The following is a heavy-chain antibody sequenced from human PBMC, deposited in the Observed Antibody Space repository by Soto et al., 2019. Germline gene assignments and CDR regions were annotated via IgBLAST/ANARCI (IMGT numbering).Heavy chain of an antibody. V-gene: IGHV3-23*01. CDR3: ARDLYYDFWSGYYTGGFSDSWFDP. CDR2: ISGSGGST. J-gene: IGHJ5*02. CDR1: GFTFSSYA. Sequence: GGSLRLSCVASGFTFSSYAMSWVRQAPGKGLEWVSAISGSGGSTYYADSVKGRFTISRDNSKNTLYLQMNSLRAEDTAVYYCARDLYYDFWSGYYTGGFSDSWFDPWGQGTLVTVSS. D-gene: IGHD3-3*01.